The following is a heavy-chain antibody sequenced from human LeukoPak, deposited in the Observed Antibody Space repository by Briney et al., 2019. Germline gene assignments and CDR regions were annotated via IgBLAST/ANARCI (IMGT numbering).Heavy chain of an antibody. CDR2: ISSSSSYI. CDR3: ARDFGYGDPYVTLFDY. CDR1: GFTFSSYS. V-gene: IGHV3-21*01. Sequence: GGSLRLSCAASGFTFSSYSMNWVRQAPGKGLEWVSSISSSSSYIYYADSVKGRFTISRDNAENSLYLQMNSLRAEDTAVYYCARDFGYGDPYVTLFDYWGQGTLVTVSS. J-gene: IGHJ4*02. D-gene: IGHD4-17*01.